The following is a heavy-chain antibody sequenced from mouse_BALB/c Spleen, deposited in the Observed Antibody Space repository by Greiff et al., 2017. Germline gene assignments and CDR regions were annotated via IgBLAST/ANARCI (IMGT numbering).Heavy chain of an antibody. CDR2: IDPANGNT. CDR3: ASGYGNYDWYFDV. Sequence: EVKLMESGAELVKPGASVKLSCTASGFNIKDTYMHWVKQRPEQGLEWIGRIDPANGNTKYDPKFQGKATITADTSSNTAYLQLSSLTSEDTAVYYCASGYGNYDWYFDVWGAGTTVTVSS. V-gene: IGHV14-3*02. D-gene: IGHD2-1*01. J-gene: IGHJ1*01. CDR1: GFNIKDTY.